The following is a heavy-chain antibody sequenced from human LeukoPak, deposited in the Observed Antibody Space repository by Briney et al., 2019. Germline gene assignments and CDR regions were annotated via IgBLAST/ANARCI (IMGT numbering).Heavy chain of an antibody. D-gene: IGHD6-13*01. J-gene: IGHJ6*03. CDR2: ISAYNGNT. Sequence: AASVKVSCKASGYTFTSYGISWVRQAPGQGLEWMGWISAYNGNTNYAQKLQGRVTMTTDTSTSTAYMELRSLRSDDAAVYYCARRGVKGANDPYSNYPRSSWYPYYYYYMDVWGKGTTVTVSS. CDR3: ARRGVKGANDPYSNYPRSSWYPYYYYYMDV. V-gene: IGHV1-18*01. CDR1: GYTFTSYG.